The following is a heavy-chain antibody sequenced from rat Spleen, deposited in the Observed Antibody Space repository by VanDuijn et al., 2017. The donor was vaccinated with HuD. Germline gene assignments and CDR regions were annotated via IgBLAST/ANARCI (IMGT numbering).Heavy chain of an antibody. D-gene: IGHD1-10*01. CDR3: ARTSYNNYVMDA. Sequence: QVQLKESGPGLVQPSQTLSLTCTVSGFSLTTDGVHWVRQPPGKGLEWMGRIWGGGGTDYNSALKSRLSISRDTSKSQVFLKIYSLQTEDTAMYFCARTSYNNYVMDAWGQGASVTVSS. J-gene: IGHJ4*01. CDR1: GFSLTTDG. V-gene: IGHV2-1*01. CDR2: IWGGGGT.